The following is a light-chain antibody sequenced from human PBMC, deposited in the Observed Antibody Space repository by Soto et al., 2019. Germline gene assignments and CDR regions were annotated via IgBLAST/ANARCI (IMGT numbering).Light chain of an antibody. CDR2: LEGSGSY. CDR1: SGHSSYI. J-gene: IGLJ2*01. V-gene: IGLV4-60*03. Sequence: QAVVTQSSSASASLGSSVKLTCTLSSGHSSYIIAWHQQQPGKAPRYLMKLEGSGSYNKGSGVPDRFSGSSSGPDRYLTISNLQSEDEADYYCETWDSNTRVFGGGTKLTVL. CDR3: ETWDSNTRV.